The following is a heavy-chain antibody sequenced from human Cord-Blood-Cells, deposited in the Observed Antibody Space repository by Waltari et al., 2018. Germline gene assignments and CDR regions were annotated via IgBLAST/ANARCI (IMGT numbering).Heavy chain of an antibody. Sequence: QVQLQESGPGLVKPSQTLSLTCTVSGGSISSGSYHWSWIRQPAGKGLEWIGYIYTSGSTNYNPSLKSRVTISVDTSKNQFSLKLSSVTAADTAVYYCARGGSSDAFDIWGQGTMVTVSS. CDR2: IYTSGST. J-gene: IGHJ3*02. V-gene: IGHV4-61*09. D-gene: IGHD6-6*01. CDR3: ARGGSSDAFDI. CDR1: GGSISSGSYH.